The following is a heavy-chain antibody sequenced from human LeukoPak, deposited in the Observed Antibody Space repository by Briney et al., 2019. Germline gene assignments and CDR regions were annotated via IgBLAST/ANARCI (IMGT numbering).Heavy chain of an antibody. CDR3: ARMMNSGSYSYFDY. CDR2: IWYDGSNK. CDR1: GFTFSSYG. J-gene: IGHJ4*02. Sequence: SGGSLRLSCAASGFTFSSYGMHWVRQAPGKGLEWVAVIWYDGSNKYYADSVKGRFTISRDNSKNTLYLQMNSLRAEDTAVYYCARMMNSGSYSYFDYWGQGTLVTVSS. D-gene: IGHD1-26*01. V-gene: IGHV3-33*01.